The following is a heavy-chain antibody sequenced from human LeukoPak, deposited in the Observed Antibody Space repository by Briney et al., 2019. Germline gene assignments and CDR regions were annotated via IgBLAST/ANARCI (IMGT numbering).Heavy chain of an antibody. J-gene: IGHJ4*02. CDR2: IYYSGST. CDR1: GGSISSYY. Sequence: SETLSLTCTVSGGSISSYYWSWIRQPPGKGPEWIGYIYYSGSTNYNPSLKSRVTISVDTSKNQFSLKLSSVTAADTAVYYCARARSGWWDPFDYWGQGTLVTVSS. CDR3: ARARSGWWDPFDY. D-gene: IGHD6-19*01. V-gene: IGHV4-59*01.